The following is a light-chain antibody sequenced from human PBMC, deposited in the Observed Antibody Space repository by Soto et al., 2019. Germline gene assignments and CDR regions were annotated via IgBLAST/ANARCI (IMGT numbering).Light chain of an antibody. Sequence: DIQMTQSPSSLSASIGDRVTITCQASQDISNYLNWYQQKLGKAPKLLIYDASNLETGVPSRFSGSGSGTDFTFTISSLQPDDIATYYCQQYSHLITFGQGTRLEFK. CDR3: QQYSHLIT. CDR2: DAS. V-gene: IGKV1-33*01. J-gene: IGKJ5*01. CDR1: QDISNY.